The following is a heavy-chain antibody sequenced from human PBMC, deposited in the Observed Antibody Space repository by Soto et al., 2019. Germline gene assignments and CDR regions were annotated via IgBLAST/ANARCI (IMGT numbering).Heavy chain of an antibody. J-gene: IGHJ6*02. Sequence: GESLKISCKGSGYSFTSYWIGWVRQMPGKGLEWMGIIYPGDSDTRYSPSFQGQVTISADKSISTAYLQWSSLKASDTAMYHCARPHYGDYRDYGMDVWGRGTTVTVSS. D-gene: IGHD4-17*01. CDR3: ARPHYGDYRDYGMDV. CDR1: GYSFTSYW. V-gene: IGHV5-51*01. CDR2: IYPGDSDT.